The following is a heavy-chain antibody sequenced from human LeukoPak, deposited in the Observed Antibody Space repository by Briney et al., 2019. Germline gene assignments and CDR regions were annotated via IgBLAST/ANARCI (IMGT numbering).Heavy chain of an antibody. V-gene: IGHV3-48*01. CDR3: AKEAYCGGDCYSDY. CDR1: GFTFSSYW. D-gene: IGHD2-21*02. Sequence: GGSLRLSCAASGFTFSSYWMSWVRQAPGKGLEWVSYISSSSSTIYYADSVKGRFTISRDNAKNSLYLQMNSLRAEDTAMYYCAKEAYCGGDCYSDYWGQGTLVTVSS. CDR2: ISSSSSTI. J-gene: IGHJ4*02.